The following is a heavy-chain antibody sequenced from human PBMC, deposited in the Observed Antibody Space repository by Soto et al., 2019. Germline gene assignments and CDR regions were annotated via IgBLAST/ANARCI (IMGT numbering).Heavy chain of an antibody. J-gene: IGHJ3*02. Sequence: ASVKVSCKASGYTFTSYGISWVRQAPGQGLEWMGWISAYNGNTNYAQKLQGRVTMTTDTSTSTAYMELRSLRSDDTAVYYCAGEGAKLTFGGVAYAFDIWGQGTMVTVSS. CDR1: GYTFTSYG. CDR2: ISAYNGNT. D-gene: IGHD3-16*01. V-gene: IGHV1-18*01. CDR3: AGEGAKLTFGGVAYAFDI.